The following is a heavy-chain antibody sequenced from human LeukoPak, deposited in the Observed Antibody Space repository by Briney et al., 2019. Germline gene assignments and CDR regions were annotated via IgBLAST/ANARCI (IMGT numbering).Heavy chain of an antibody. CDR3: ARDAGYSYDKYYFDY. Sequence: GGSLRLSCAASGFTFSSYSMNWVRQAPGKGLEWVSSISSSSSYIYYADSVTGRFTISRDNAKNSLYLQMNSLRAEDTAVYYCARDAGYSYDKYYFDYWGQGTLVTVSS. V-gene: IGHV3-21*01. CDR2: ISSSSSYI. D-gene: IGHD5-18*01. CDR1: GFTFSSYS. J-gene: IGHJ4*02.